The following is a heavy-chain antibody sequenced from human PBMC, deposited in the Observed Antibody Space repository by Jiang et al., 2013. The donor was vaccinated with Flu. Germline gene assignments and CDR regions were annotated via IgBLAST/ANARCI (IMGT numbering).Heavy chain of an antibody. V-gene: IGHV4-39*02. D-gene: IGHD6-13*01. CDR1: EGSINTNEFF. Sequence: GPGLVKPSETLSLTCRVSEGSINTNEFFWGWLRQPPGKGLEWIGNVFYSGNTYYSPSLKSRVTITIDTTRNHFSLALASVTAADTAVYYCARRSAPGFTLPEDYHLWGPGALVTVSS. CDR3: ARRSAPGFTLPEDYHL. J-gene: IGHJ1*01. CDR2: VFYSGNT.